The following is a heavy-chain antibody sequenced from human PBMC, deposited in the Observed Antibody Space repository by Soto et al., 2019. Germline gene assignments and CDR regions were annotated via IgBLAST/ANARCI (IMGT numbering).Heavy chain of an antibody. V-gene: IGHV1-69*01. CDR1: GGTFSSYA. CDR2: IIPIFGTA. Sequence: QVQLVQSGAEVKKPGSSVKVSCKASGGTFSSYAISWVRQAPGQGLEWMGGIIPIFGTANYAQKFQGRVTITADESTSTAYMELSSLRSEDTXXXXCAREGSSAKNWYFDLWGRGTLVXVXS. J-gene: IGHJ2*01. D-gene: IGHD6-6*01. CDR3: AREGSSAKNWYFDL.